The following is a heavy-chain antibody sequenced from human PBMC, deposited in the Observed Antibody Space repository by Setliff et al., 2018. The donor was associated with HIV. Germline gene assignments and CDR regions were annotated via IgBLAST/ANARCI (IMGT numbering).Heavy chain of an antibody. Sequence: PSETLSLTCTVSGGSISSSSYYWDWIRQPPGKGLEWIGSIYYSGSTNYNPSLNSRVTISIDTSKNQFSLKLRSATATDTALYYCARVSSSYYFLGAFDSWGQGTLVTVSS. CDR2: IYYSGST. CDR3: ARVSSSYYFLGAFDS. J-gene: IGHJ4*02. D-gene: IGHD6-13*01. V-gene: IGHV4-39*07. CDR1: GGSISSSSYY.